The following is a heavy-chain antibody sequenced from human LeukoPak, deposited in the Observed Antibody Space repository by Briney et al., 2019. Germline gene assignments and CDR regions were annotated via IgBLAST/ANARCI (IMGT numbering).Heavy chain of an antibody. Sequence: GRSLRLSCAASGFTFSSFGMHWVRQAPGKGLEWVAVISYDGSNKYCADSVKGRFTISRDNSKNTLYLQMNSLRAEDTAVYYCAKWGGWYGDYWGQGTLVTVSS. CDR3: AKWGGWYGDY. V-gene: IGHV3-30*18. D-gene: IGHD6-19*01. CDR2: ISYDGSNK. J-gene: IGHJ4*02. CDR1: GFTFSSFG.